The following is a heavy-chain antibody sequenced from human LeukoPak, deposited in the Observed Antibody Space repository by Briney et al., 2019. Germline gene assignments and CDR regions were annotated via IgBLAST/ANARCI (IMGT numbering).Heavy chain of an antibody. CDR1: GYTFTGYY. J-gene: IGHJ4*02. D-gene: IGHD4-23*01. Sequence: ASVKVSCKASGYTFTGYYMHWVRQAPGQGLEWMGWINPNSGGANYAQKFQGRVTMTRDTSISTAYMELSRLRSDDTAVYYCARGQLGSVTPADYWGQGTLVTVSS. CDR3: ARGQLGSVTPADY. V-gene: IGHV1-2*02. CDR2: INPNSGGA.